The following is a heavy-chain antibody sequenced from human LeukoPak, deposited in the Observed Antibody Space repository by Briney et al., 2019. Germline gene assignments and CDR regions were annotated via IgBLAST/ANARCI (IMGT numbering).Heavy chain of an antibody. CDR3: ASAYYYDSSGSSGGY. D-gene: IGHD3-22*01. CDR1: GGTFSSYA. CDR2: IIPIFGTA. J-gene: IGHJ4*02. Sequence: GSSVKVSCKASGGTFSSYAISWVRQAPGQGLEWVGRIIPIFGTANYAQKFQGRVTITTDESTSTAYMELSSLRSEDTAVYYCASAYYYDSSGSSGGYWGQGTLVTVSS. V-gene: IGHV1-69*05.